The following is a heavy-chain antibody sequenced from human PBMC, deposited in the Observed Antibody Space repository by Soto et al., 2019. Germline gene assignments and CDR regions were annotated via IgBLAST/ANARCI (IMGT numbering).Heavy chain of an antibody. Sequence: PSETLSLSCTVSGASISVHSYYWTWIRQPPGRGLEWIGSSYYSGTTYFNPSLKSRATISVDTSKNQFSLRLTSVTAADTAIYYCTRQYNWHDNYFDPSGPGSPVTVSS. V-gene: IGHV4-39*01. CDR3: TRQYNWHDNYFDP. D-gene: IGHD1-1*01. J-gene: IGHJ5*02. CDR2: SYYSGTT. CDR1: GASISVHSYY.